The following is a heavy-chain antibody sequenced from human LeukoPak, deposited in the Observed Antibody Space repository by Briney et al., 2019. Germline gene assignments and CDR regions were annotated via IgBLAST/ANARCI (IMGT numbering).Heavy chain of an antibody. Sequence: SETLSLTCTVSGGSISSYYWSWIRRPPGKGLEWIGYIYYSGSTNYNPSLKSRVTISVDTSKNQFSLKLSSVTAADTAVYYCARRVAAAGTRFDPWGQGTLVTVSS. D-gene: IGHD6-13*01. CDR2: IYYSGST. J-gene: IGHJ5*02. CDR3: ARRVAAAGTRFDP. V-gene: IGHV4-59*08. CDR1: GGSISSYY.